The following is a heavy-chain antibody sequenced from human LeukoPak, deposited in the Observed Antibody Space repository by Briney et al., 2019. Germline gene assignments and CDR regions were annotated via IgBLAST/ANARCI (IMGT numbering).Heavy chain of an antibody. V-gene: IGHV3-9*01. CDR1: GLTFDDYA. D-gene: IGHD5-18*01. CDR2: ISWKSGSI. Sequence: GGSLRLSCAASGLTFDDYAMCSVWPAPGEGLEWVSYISWKSGSIGYADSVKGRFTIFRDNAENSLYLQMDSLKVDDTALYYCAKLQRPYGYREPFDLWGQGTLVTVAS. J-gene: IGHJ4*02. CDR3: AKLQRPYGYREPFDL.